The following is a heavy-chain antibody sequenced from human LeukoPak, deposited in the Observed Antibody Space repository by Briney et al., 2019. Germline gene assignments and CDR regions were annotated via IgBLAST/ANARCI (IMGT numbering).Heavy chain of an antibody. Sequence: GVSLRLSCLGSGFTFSSHDMDWVRQAPGKGLEGFSSVSSSSYYIYYADSVKGRFTISRDNAKNSLFLQMNSLRAEDTALYYCARDQCLGTRCYSAAYWGQGTLVTVSS. CDR3: ARDQCLGTRCYSAAY. CDR1: GFTFSSHD. D-gene: IGHD2-2*01. CDR2: VSSSSYYI. V-gene: IGHV3-21*04. J-gene: IGHJ4*02.